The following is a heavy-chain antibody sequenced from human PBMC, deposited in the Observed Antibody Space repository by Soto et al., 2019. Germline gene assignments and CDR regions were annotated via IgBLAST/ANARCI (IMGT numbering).Heavy chain of an antibody. CDR1: GFIFSDYA. J-gene: IGHJ5*01. D-gene: IGHD1-7*01. Sequence: GGSLRLSCAASGFIFSDYAIHWVRQSPGKGLEWVALVSSDGGNKYYADSVEGRFTVPRDNSQNTAYLQLSSLRSDDTAIYYCAKDAVSWNYDWFDSWGQGTLVTVSS. CDR2: VSSDGGNK. CDR3: AKDAVSWNYDWFDS. V-gene: IGHV3-30-3*01.